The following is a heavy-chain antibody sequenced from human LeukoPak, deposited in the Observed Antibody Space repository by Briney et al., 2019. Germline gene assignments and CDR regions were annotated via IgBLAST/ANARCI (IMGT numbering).Heavy chain of an antibody. CDR3: ARVSDPAAGLF. V-gene: IGHV4-34*01. J-gene: IGHJ4*02. CDR2: INHSGST. D-gene: IGHD6-13*01. CDR1: GGSSSDCY. Sequence: SETLTPSSAAYGGSSSDCYWRWLRQPPGKGLEWIGEINHSGSTNYNPSLKSRVSISVDSSKNQFSLKLSSVTAADTAVYYCARVSDPAAGLFWGQGTLVTVSS.